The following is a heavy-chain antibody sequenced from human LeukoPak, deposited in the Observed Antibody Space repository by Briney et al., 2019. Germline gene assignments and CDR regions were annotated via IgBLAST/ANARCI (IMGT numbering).Heavy chain of an antibody. D-gene: IGHD6-13*01. Sequence: GGSLRLSCAASGFTLSNYAMSWVRQAPGKGLEWVSAISGSGGSTYYADSVKGRFTISRDNSKNTLYLQMNSLRAEDTAVYYCATKQHLYYYYGMDVWGQGTTVTVSS. V-gene: IGHV3-23*01. J-gene: IGHJ6*02. CDR1: GFTLSNYA. CDR2: ISGSGGST. CDR3: ATKQHLYYYYGMDV.